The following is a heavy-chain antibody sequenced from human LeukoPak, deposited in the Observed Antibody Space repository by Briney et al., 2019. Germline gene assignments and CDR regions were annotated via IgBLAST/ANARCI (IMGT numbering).Heavy chain of an antibody. V-gene: IGHV4-59*12. D-gene: IGHD6-25*01. CDR2: IFYSGHS. CDR3: ARIDPLGFFDQ. J-gene: IGHJ4*02. CDR1: GGFNSRYY. Sequence: PSETLSLACSVSGGFNSRYYWSWVRQPLGKGLEWLGHIFYSGHSNYNASLTSRIRMSVDTSKAQFSLELASVIAADTAVYYCARIDPLGFFDQWSPGILVTVPS.